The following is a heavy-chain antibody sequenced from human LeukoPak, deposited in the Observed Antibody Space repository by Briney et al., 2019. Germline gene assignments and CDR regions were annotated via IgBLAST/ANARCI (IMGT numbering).Heavy chain of an antibody. CDR2: INPSGGST. CDR3: ARIRDGYNDAYDI. D-gene: IGHD5-24*01. CDR1: GYTFTSYY. J-gene: IGHJ3*02. Sequence: ASVKVSCKASGYTFTSYYMHWVRQAPGQGLEWMGIINPSGGSTSYAQKFQGRVTMTRDMSTSTVYMELSSLRSGDTAIYHCARIRDGYNDAYDIWGQGTVVTVPS. V-gene: IGHV1-46*01.